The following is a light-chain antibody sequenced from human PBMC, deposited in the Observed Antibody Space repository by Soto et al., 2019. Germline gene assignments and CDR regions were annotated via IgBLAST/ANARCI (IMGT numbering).Light chain of an antibody. V-gene: IGLV1-51*02. J-gene: IGLJ2*01. CDR1: SSNIENNY. CDR2: ESN. CDR3: GTWDSSLRAVV. Sequence: QSVLTQPPSVSAAPGQKVTISCSGSSSNIENNYVSWYQQLPRTAPQLLIYESNKRPSGIPDRFSGSKSGTSATLGITGLQTGDEADYYCGTWDSSLRAVVFGGGTKLTVL.